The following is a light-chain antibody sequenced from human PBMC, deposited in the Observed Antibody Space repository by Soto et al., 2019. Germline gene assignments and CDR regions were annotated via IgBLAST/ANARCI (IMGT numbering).Light chain of an antibody. V-gene: IGLV1-40*01. CDR3: QSYDNSLSGLVV. CDR1: SSNIGAPYD. CDR2: GNS. J-gene: IGLJ2*01. Sequence: QSVLTQPPSVSGAPGQRVTISCTGSSSNIGAPYDVHWYQQLPGTAPKLLIYGNSSRPSGVPDRFSGSKSGTSASLAITGLQAEDEADYYCQSYDNSLSGLVVFGGGTKLTVL.